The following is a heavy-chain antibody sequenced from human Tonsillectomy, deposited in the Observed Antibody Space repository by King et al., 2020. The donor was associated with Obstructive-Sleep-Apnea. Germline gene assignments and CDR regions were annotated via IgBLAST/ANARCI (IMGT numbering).Heavy chain of an antibody. CDR1: GGSVSSGSYY. Sequence: VQLQESGPGLVKPSETLSLTCTVSGGSVSSGSYYWSWIRQPPGKGLEWIGYIYYSGSTNYNPSLKSRVTISVDTSKNQFSLKLSSVTAADTAVYYCARVRRDYYGMDVWGQGTTVTVSS. CDR2: IYYSGST. J-gene: IGHJ6*02. V-gene: IGHV4-61*01. CDR3: ARVRRDYYGMDV.